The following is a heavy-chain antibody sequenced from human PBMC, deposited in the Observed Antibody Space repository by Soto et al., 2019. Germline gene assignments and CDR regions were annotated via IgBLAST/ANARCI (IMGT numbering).Heavy chain of an antibody. CDR1: GYTFTSYG. CDR2: IDPDNGNT. V-gene: IGHV1-18*01. CDR3: AIASSWYKYFDY. Sequence: ASVKVSCKASGYTFTSYGISWVRQAPGQGLEWMGWIDPDNGNTIYAQKFQGRVTMTEDTSTDTAYMELSSLRSEDTAVYYCAIASSWYKYFDYWGQGTLVTVSS. J-gene: IGHJ4*02. D-gene: IGHD6-13*01.